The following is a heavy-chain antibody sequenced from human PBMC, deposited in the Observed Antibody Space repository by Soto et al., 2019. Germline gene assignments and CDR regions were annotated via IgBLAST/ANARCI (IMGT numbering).Heavy chain of an antibody. Sequence: PGGSLRLSCAASGFTFSSYWMSWVRQAPGKGLEWVANIKEDGSQKYYVDSVKGRFTISRDNAKNSLFLQMSSLGAEDTAVYYCATAARAAAAGSWGQGTLVTVSS. V-gene: IGHV3-7*01. J-gene: IGHJ5*02. D-gene: IGHD6-13*01. CDR3: ATAARAAAAGS. CDR2: IKEDGSQK. CDR1: GFTFSSYW.